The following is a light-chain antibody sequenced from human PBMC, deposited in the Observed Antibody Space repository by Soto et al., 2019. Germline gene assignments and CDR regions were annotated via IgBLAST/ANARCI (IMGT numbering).Light chain of an antibody. CDR3: QQSYSTPPKT. V-gene: IGKV1-39*01. J-gene: IGKJ1*01. CDR2: AAS. CDR1: QSISSY. Sequence: DIQMTQSPSSLSASVGDRVTITCRASQSISSYLNWYQQKPGKAPKLLIYAASSLQSGVPSRFSGGGSGTDFTLTISSLQPEDFATYYCQQSYSTPPKTFGQGTKVEIK.